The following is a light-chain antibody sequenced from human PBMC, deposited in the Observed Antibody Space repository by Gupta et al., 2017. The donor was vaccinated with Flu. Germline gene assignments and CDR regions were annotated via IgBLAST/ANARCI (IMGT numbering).Light chain of an antibody. CDR2: AKN. CDR3: NSRDNSDNHQGV. CDR1: SLRSTY. V-gene: IGLV3-19*01. J-gene: IGLJ3*02. Sequence: SSELTQDPALSVALARTVRNTCPGDSLRSTYASWYQQKPGQAPVLVIYAKNNRPSGIPDRFSGSNSGNTASLTISGAQAEDEADYYCNSRDNSDNHQGVFGGGTKLTVL.